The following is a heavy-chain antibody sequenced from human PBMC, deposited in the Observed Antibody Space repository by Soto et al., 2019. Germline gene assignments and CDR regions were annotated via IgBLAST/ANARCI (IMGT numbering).Heavy chain of an antibody. Sequence: QEQLQQWGAGLLKPSETLSLTCAVYGESFSGQYWSWIRQPPGEGLEWIGEINRNGRANYNPSLKSPVALSVDTSKNQFSLKMTSMTAADTAVYYCVTAAIQDHQVEGQPPTSQTLDYWGQGILVTVSS. CDR2: INRNGRA. J-gene: IGHJ4*02. D-gene: IGHD1-1*01. V-gene: IGHV4-34*01. CDR3: VTAAIQDHQVEGQPPTSQTLDY. CDR1: GESFSGQY.